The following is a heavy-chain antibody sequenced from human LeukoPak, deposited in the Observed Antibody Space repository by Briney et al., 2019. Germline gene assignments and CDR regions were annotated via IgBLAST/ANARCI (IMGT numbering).Heavy chain of an antibody. Sequence: GGSLRLSCAASGFTFSSYAMSWVRQAPGKGLEWVSAISGSGGSTYYVDCVKGRFTISRDNSKNTLYLQMNSLRAEDTAVYYCAKKFARYYGMDVWGQGKTVTVSS. CDR1: GFTFSSYA. CDR2: ISGSGGST. D-gene: IGHD3-10*01. CDR3: AKKFARYYGMDV. V-gene: IGHV3-23*01. J-gene: IGHJ6*02.